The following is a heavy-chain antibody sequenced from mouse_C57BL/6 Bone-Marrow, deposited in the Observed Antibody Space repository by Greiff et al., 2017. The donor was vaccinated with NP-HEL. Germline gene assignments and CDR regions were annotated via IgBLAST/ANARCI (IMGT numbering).Heavy chain of an antibody. CDR2: IRNKANGYTT. J-gene: IGHJ4*01. CDR1: GFTFTDYY. V-gene: IGHV7-3*01. Sequence: EVQLVESGGGLVQPGGSLSLSCAASGFTFTDYYMSWVRQPPGRALEWLVFIRNKANGYTTDDNAAGKGRFTIDRDNNQSFLYLHMNALRAEDSATYYCARSIYYDYADDPCYAMDYWGQGTAVTVSS. CDR3: ARSIYYDYADDPCYAMDY. D-gene: IGHD2-4*01.